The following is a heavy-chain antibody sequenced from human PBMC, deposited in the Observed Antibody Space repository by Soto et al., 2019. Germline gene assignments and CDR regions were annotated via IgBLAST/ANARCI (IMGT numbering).Heavy chain of an antibody. J-gene: IGHJ6*02. CDR2: ISGSGFST. Sequence: EVQLLESGGDLVRPGGSLRVSCAASGLTFSNYAMSWVRQAPGKGLEWVSGISGSGFSTFYSDSVKGRFTISRDNTRNTLYLQMSSLRAEDTAVYYCAKWGGYSYGSTKKGYYFGMDVWGQGTTVTVSS. V-gene: IGHV3-23*01. D-gene: IGHD5-18*01. CDR3: AKWGGYSYGSTKKGYYFGMDV. CDR1: GLTFSNYA.